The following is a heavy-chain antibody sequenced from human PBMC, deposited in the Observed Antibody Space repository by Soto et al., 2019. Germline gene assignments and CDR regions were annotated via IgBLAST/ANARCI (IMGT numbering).Heavy chain of an antibody. J-gene: IGHJ4*01. CDR1: GYTFTYYE. V-gene: IGHV1-18*04. Sequence: SVKGSCKASGYTFTYYEITWVRQAPVQVLEWMGWISAYSGNTNYAQKLQGRLTMTTDTSTNTAYMELRSLRSDDTAVYYCARVVKAGDYGDYGRYYFDYWGHGNLVTGSS. CDR2: ISAYSGNT. CDR3: ARVVKAGDYGDYGRYYFDY. D-gene: IGHD4-17*01.